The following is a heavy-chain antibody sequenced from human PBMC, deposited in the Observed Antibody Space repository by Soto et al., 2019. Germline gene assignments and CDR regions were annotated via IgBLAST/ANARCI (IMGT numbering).Heavy chain of an antibody. J-gene: IGHJ4*02. D-gene: IGHD5-12*01. CDR2: ISHLENT. Sequence: PSKTLSLTCTVSGASISYGGFSWSWIRQSPGKGLEWIGYISHLENTYFHPSFKSRLTMSIDRSRNQFSLNLSSVTAADRAVYYCVRGGGYDPFDYWGQGVLVTVSS. CDR3: VRGGGYDPFDY. V-gene: IGHV4-30-2*06. CDR1: GASISYGGFS.